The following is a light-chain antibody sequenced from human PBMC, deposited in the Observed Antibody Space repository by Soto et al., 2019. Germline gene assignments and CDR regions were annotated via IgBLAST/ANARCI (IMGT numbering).Light chain of an antibody. CDR2: GTS. CDR1: QSVSSTY. J-gene: IGKJ2*01. V-gene: IGKV3-20*01. CDR3: QLYVSSPPGYT. Sequence: EIVLTQSPGTLSLSPGERATLSCRASQSVSSTYLAWYQQKPGQAPGLLLYGTSNRATGIPDRFSDSGSGTDFTLTISRLESEDFAMYYCQLYVSSPPGYTFGQGTKLEIK.